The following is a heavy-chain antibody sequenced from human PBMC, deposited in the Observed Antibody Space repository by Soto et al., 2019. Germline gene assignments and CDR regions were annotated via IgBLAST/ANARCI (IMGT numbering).Heavy chain of an antibody. J-gene: IGHJ4*02. V-gene: IGHV1-69*05. CDR1: GGTFSSYA. D-gene: IGHD2-2*02. Sequence: QVQLVQSGAEVKKPGSSVKVSCKASGGTFSSYAISWVRQAPGQGLEWMGGIIPIFGTANYAQKFQGRVTITPDESTSTAYMELSSLRSEDTAVYYCARGPLGYCISTSCYSLGYYFDYWGQGTLVTVSS. CDR3: ARGPLGYCISTSCYSLGYYFDY. CDR2: IIPIFGTA.